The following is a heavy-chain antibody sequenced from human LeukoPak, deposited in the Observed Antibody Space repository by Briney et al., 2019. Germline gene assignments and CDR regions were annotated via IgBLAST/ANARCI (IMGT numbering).Heavy chain of an antibody. CDR2: IYTSGST. J-gene: IGHJ2*01. V-gene: IGHV4-4*09. CDR3: ARGWYDSRGYYYWYFPL. Sequence: SETLSLTCTISGDSISNYYWSWIRQPPGKGLEWIGYIYTSGSTYYDPSLKSRVTISLETSKNQFSLRLTSVTAADTAVYYCARGWYDSRGYYYWYFPLWSRGTLVTVSS. CDR1: GDSISNYY. D-gene: IGHD3-22*01.